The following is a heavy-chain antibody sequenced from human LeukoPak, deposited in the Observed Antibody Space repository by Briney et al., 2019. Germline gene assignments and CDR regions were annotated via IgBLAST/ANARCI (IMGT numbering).Heavy chain of an antibody. CDR3: AKEMAAAGYFDY. D-gene: IGHD6-13*01. Sequence: GGSLRLSCAASGFTFSSYAMSWVRQAPGKGLEWVSAISGSGGSTYYADSVKGRFTISKDNSKNTLYLQMNSLRAEDTAVYCCAKEMAAAGYFDYWGQGTLVTVSS. CDR1: GFTFSSYA. V-gene: IGHV3-23*01. J-gene: IGHJ4*02. CDR2: ISGSGGST.